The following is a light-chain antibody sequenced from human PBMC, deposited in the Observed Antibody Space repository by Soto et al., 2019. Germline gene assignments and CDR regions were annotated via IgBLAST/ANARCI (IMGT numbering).Light chain of an antibody. J-gene: IGKJ1*01. CDR3: QQSYSTPPWT. CDR2: GAS. V-gene: IGKV1-39*01. CDR1: QSISIY. Sequence: DIQMTQSPSSLSSSVVDRVTITVRASQSISIYLNWYQLQPGKAPNLLMYGASYLKSGVPTRFSGSGSGTDYTLTISSLQPEDFATYFCQQSYSTPPWTFGQGTKVDIK.